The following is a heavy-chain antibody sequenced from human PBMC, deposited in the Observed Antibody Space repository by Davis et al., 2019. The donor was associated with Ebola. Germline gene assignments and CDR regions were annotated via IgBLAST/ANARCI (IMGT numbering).Heavy chain of an antibody. CDR1: GSSFHTYT. CDR3: AGAVAGTEDFQY. J-gene: IGHJ4*02. CDR2: ISTDGSTT. D-gene: IGHD6-19*01. Sequence: PGGSLRLSCAASGSSFHTYTINWFRQAPGRGLEWLAVISTDGSTTFYADSVKGRFTISRDNSKNTLSLQTNSLDTEGTAVYYCAGAVAGTEDFQYWGQGTLVTVSS. V-gene: IGHV3-30*04.